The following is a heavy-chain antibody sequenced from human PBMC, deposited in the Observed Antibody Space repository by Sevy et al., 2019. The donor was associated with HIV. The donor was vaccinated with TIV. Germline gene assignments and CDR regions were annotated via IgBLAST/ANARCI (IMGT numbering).Heavy chain of an antibody. CDR2: IRYDGSNK. D-gene: IGHD2-2*01. CDR3: AKDLCSSTSCYVYYYYYGMDV. V-gene: IGHV3-30*02. J-gene: IGHJ6*02. CDR1: GFTFSSYG. Sequence: GGSLRLSCAASGFTFSSYGMHWVRQAPGKGLEWVAFIRYDGSNKYYADSVKGRFTISRDNSKNTLYRQMNSLRAEDMAVYYCAKDLCSSTSCYVYYYYYGMDVWGQGTTVTVSS.